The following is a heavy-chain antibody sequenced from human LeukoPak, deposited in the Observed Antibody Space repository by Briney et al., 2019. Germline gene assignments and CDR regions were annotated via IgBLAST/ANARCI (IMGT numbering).Heavy chain of an antibody. J-gene: IGHJ6*02. D-gene: IGHD6-19*01. Sequence: GGSLRLSCAASGFTFSSYEMNWVRQAPGKGLEWVSYISSSGSTIYYADSVKGRFTISRDNAKNSLYLQMNSLRAEDTAVYYCARYSSGWYTYRYYYYGMDVWGQGTTVTVSS. CDR1: GFTFSSYE. V-gene: IGHV3-48*03. CDR3: ARYSSGWYTYRYYYYGMDV. CDR2: ISSSGSTI.